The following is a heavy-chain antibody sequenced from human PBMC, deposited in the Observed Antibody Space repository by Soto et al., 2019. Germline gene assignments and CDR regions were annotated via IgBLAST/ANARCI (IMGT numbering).Heavy chain of an antibody. CDR2: ISLDGSRT. V-gene: IGHV3-74*01. Sequence: EVQLVESGGGLVQPGGSLRLSCAAPGFTFGSYWMHWVRQAPGKGLVWVSHISLDGSRTTYADSVKGRFTISRDNAKNTLYLLMNSLRAEDTAVYYCARAARGYSLGYRYYGMDVWGQGTTVTVSS. CDR3: ARAARGYSLGYRYYGMDV. J-gene: IGHJ6*02. CDR1: GFTFGSYW. D-gene: IGHD2-21*01.